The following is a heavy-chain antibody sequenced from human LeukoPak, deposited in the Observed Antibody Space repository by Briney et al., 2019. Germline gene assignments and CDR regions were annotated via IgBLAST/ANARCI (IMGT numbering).Heavy chain of an antibody. CDR3: ARDAGNSGYGCDL. CDR2: IRSSSET. J-gene: IGHJ5*02. V-gene: IGHV3-48*01. Sequence: GGSLRLSCAASGFIFRQYSMNWVRQAPGKGLEWVSHIRSSSETFYADSVKGRFTISRDNARNSLYLQMNNLRGEDTAIYYCARDAGNSGYGCDLWGRGTLVTVSS. D-gene: IGHD5-12*01. CDR1: GFIFRQYS.